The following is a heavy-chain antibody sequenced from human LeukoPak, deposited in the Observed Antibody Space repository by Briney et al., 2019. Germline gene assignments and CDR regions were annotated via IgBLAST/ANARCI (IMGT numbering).Heavy chain of an antibody. CDR2: ISYDGNNE. J-gene: IGHJ4*02. CDR3: VKSEGVFGRQYHFDY. Sequence: PGGSLRLSCAASRFTFSSYAMHWVRQAPGKGLEWVAVISYDGNNEYYADSVKGRFTISRDNSKNTLYLQMNSLRDEDTAVYYCVKSEGVFGRQYHFDYWGQGTLVTASS. D-gene: IGHD3-16*01. V-gene: IGHV3-30-3*02. CDR1: RFTFSSYA.